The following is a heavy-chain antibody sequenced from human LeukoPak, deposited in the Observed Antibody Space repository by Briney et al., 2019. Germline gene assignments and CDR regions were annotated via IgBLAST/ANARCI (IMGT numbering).Heavy chain of an antibody. CDR1: GFTFSSYW. CDR2: IKQDGSEK. D-gene: IGHD5-18*01. J-gene: IGHJ3*02. CDR3: ARDRHAVDTAMVNSVSAFDI. Sequence: GGSLRLSCAASGFTFSSYWMSWVRQAPGKGLEWVANIKQDGSEKYYVDSVKGRFTISRDNAKNSLYLQMNSLRAEDTAVYYCARDRHAVDTAMVNSVSAFDIWGQGTMVTVSS. V-gene: IGHV3-7*01.